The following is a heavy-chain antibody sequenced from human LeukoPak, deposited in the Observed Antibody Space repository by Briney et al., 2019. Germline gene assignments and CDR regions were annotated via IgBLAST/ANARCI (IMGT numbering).Heavy chain of an antibody. D-gene: IGHD3-22*01. CDR3: AGGYYDSSGFFH. J-gene: IGHJ4*02. CDR1: GYTFTSYA. Sequence: ASVKVSCKASGYTFTSYAMHWVRQAPGQRLEWMGWINAGNGNTKYSQKFQGRVAITRDTSASTAYMELSSLRSEDTAVYYCAGGYYDSSGFFHWGQGTLVTVSS. V-gene: IGHV1-3*01. CDR2: INAGNGNT.